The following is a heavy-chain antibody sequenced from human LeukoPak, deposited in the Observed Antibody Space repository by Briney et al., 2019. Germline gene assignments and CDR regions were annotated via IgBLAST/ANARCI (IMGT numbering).Heavy chain of an antibody. D-gene: IGHD5-18*01. CDR3: ARRPGYSYGYVGY. J-gene: IGHJ4*02. CDR1: GGSFSSYY. CDR2: IYYSGST. V-gene: IGHV4-59*08. Sequence: PSETLSLTCAVYGGSFSSYYWSWIRQPPGKGLEWIGYIYYSGSTNYNPSLKSRVTISVDTSTNQFSLKLSSVTAADTAVYYCARRPGYSYGYVGYWGQGTLVTVSS.